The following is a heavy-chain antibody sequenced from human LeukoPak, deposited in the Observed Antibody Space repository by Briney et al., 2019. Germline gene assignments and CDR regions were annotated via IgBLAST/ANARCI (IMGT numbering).Heavy chain of an antibody. CDR3: ARDPREFSMTAGGRMSYDGMDV. Sequence: PSETLSLTCTVSGGSVSSYYWSWIRQPPGKGLEWIGYIYYSGSTNYNPSLKSRVTISVDTSKNQFSLRLTSVTAADTAVYYCARDPREFSMTAGGRMSYDGMDVWGQGTTVTVSS. J-gene: IGHJ6*02. V-gene: IGHV4-59*02. CDR2: IYYSGST. CDR1: GGSVSSYY. D-gene: IGHD6-13*01.